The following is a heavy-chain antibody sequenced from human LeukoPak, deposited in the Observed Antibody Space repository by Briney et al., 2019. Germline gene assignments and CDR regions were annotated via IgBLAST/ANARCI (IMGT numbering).Heavy chain of an antibody. J-gene: IGHJ4*02. D-gene: IGHD3-22*01. CDR2: ISCSGSTI. V-gene: IGHV3-48*03. Sequence: PGGSLRLSCAASGFTFSSYEMNWVRQAPGKGLEWVSYISCSGSTIYYADSVKGRFTISRDNAKNSLYLQMNSLRAEDTAVYYCARGLSYDSSGYGDYWGQGTLVTVSS. CDR1: GFTFSSYE. CDR3: ARGLSYDSSGYGDY.